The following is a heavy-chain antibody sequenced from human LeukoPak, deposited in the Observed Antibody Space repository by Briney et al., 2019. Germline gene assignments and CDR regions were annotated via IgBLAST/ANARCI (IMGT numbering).Heavy chain of an antibody. CDR3: ARDNSGFDY. CDR1: GVTFNNYW. D-gene: IGHD6-19*01. Sequence: GGSLRLSCVVSGVTFNNYWMTGVRQAPGKGGERVCNIRHDGSARYYGDPVTGRFTISRYDAKNSLFLQMNSLRADDTALYYCARDNSGFDYWGQGTLVTVSS. CDR2: IRHDGSAR. V-gene: IGHV3-7*01. J-gene: IGHJ4*02.